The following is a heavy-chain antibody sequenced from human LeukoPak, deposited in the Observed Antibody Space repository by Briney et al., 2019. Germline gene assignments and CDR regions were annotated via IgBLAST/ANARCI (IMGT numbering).Heavy chain of an antibody. V-gene: IGHV3-48*03. Sequence: PGGSLRLSCAASGFAFSSYEMNWVRQAPGKGLEWVSYISSSGSTIYYADSVKGRFTISRDNAKNSLYLQMNSLRAEDTAVYYCAELGITMIGGVWGKGTTVTISS. CDR1: GFAFSSYE. CDR3: AELGITMIGGV. CDR2: ISSSGSTI. J-gene: IGHJ6*04. D-gene: IGHD3-10*02.